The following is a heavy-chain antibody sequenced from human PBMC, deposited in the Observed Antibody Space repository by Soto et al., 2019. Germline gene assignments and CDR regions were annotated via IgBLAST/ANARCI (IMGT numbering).Heavy chain of an antibody. CDR3: AKDPAGTEYY. J-gene: IGHJ4*02. Sequence: PGGSLRPSCAASGFTVSSNYMSWVRQAPGKGLEWVSAISGSGGSTYYADSVKGRFTISRDNSKNTLYLQMNSLRAEDTAVYYCAKDPAGTEYYWGQGTLVTVSS. CDR2: ISGSGGST. CDR1: GFTVSSNY. D-gene: IGHD1-1*01. V-gene: IGHV3-23*01.